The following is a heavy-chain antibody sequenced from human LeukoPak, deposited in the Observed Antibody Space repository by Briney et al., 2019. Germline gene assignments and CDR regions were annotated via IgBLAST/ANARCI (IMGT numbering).Heavy chain of an antibody. D-gene: IGHD4-17*01. CDR1: GFTFSSYG. V-gene: IGHV3-30*18. Sequence: GGSLRLSCAASGFTFSSYGMHWVRQAPGKGLEWVAVISYDGSNKYYADSVKGRLTISRDNSKNTLYLQMNSLRAEDTAVYYCAKGGTTVTTYDFWWFDPWGQGTLVTVSS. CDR3: AKGGTTVTTYDFWWFDP. CDR2: ISYDGSNK. J-gene: IGHJ5*02.